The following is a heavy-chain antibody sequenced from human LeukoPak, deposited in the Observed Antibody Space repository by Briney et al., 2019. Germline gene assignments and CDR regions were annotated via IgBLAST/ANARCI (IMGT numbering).Heavy chain of an antibody. Sequence: GGSLRLSCATSEFSFSRYWMNWVCQAPGKGLVWVSRINTDGTNRTYADSVKGRFLISRDNAKNILYLQMTSLRVDDTAVYYCVGDSDISDYWGQGTLVTVSS. D-gene: IGHD3-3*02. CDR1: EFSFSRYW. J-gene: IGHJ4*02. CDR3: VGDSDISDY. CDR2: INTDGTNR. V-gene: IGHV3-74*03.